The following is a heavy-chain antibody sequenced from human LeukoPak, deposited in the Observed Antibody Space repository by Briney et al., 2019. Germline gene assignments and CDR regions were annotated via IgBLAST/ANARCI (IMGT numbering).Heavy chain of an antibody. V-gene: IGHV3-64*01. J-gene: IGHJ4*02. D-gene: IGHD4-17*01. CDR2: ISSNGGST. CDR1: GFTFSSYA. Sequence: GGSLRLSCAASGFTFSSYAMHWARQAPGKGLEYVSAISSNGGSTYYANSVKGRFTISRDNSKNTLYLQMNSLRAEDTAVYYCATPPTVTRNYWGQGILVTVSS. CDR3: ATPPTVTRNY.